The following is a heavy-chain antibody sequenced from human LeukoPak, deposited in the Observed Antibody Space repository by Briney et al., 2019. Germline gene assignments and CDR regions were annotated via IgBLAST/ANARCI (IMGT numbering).Heavy chain of an antibody. D-gene: IGHD1-14*01. Sequence: GRSLRLFCGASGFNFSSYAMHWVRQARGKGLEGGAVISYDGSSKYYADAVKGRFTISRDNSKTTLYLQMNSLRAEDTAVYYCARDLRTGIYYYMDVWGKGTTVTVSS. CDR3: ARDLRTGIYYYMDV. V-gene: IGHV3-30*01. CDR2: ISYDGSSK. J-gene: IGHJ6*03. CDR1: GFNFSSYA.